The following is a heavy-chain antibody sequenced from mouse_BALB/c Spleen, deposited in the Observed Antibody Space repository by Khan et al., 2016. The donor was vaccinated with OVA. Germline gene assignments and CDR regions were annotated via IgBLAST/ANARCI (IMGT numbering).Heavy chain of an antibody. CDR2: INTYTGEP. CDR1: GFTFTNYG. V-gene: IGHV9-3-1*01. D-gene: IGHD2-14*01. J-gene: IGHJ4*01. CDR3: ARVGYNGTMDF. Sequence: QIQLVQSGPELKKPGETVQISCKASGFTFTNYGMNWVRQAPGKGLKWMGWINTYTGEPSFTDDFKGRFAFSLETSASTPYLQINSLKTEDTATYFCARVGYNGTMDFGGKGTSVTVSS.